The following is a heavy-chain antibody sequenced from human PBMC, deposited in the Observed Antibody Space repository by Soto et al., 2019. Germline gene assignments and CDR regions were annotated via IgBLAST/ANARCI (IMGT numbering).Heavy chain of an antibody. V-gene: IGHV3-30*18. Sequence: PGGSLRLSCAASGFTFSSYGMHWVRQAPGKGLEWVAVISYDGSNKYYADSVKGRFTISRDNSKNTLYLQMNSLRAEDTAVYYCAKDHHNYYYGMDVWGQGTTVTVSS. CDR2: ISYDGSNK. CDR3: AKDHHNYYYGMDV. J-gene: IGHJ6*02. CDR1: GFTFSSYG.